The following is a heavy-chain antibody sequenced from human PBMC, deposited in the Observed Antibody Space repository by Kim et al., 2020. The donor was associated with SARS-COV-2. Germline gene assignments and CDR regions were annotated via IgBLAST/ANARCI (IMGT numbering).Heavy chain of an antibody. J-gene: IGHJ4*02. CDR1: GFTFSSYA. V-gene: IGHV3-23*01. CDR2: ISGSGGST. D-gene: IGHD3-10*01. Sequence: GGSLRLSCAASGFTFSSYAMSWVRQAPGKGLEWVSAISGSGGSTYYADSVKGRFTISRDNSKNTLYLQMNSLRAEDTAVYYCASDVLLWFGELLVFDYWGQGTLVTVSS. CDR3: ASDVLLWFGELLVFDY.